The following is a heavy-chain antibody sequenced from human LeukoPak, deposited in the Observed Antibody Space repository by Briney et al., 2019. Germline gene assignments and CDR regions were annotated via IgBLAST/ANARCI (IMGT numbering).Heavy chain of an antibody. J-gene: IGHJ6*03. CDR3: TTDIVVVPAADYYYYMDV. D-gene: IGHD2-2*01. Sequence: PGGSLRLSCAASGFTFSNAWMSWVRQAPRKGLEWVGRIKSKTDGGTTDYAAPVKGRFTISRDDSKNTLYLQMNSLKTEDTAVYYCTTDIVVVPAADYYYYMDVWGKGTTVTVSS. CDR2: IKSKTDGGTT. CDR1: GFTFSNAW. V-gene: IGHV3-15*01.